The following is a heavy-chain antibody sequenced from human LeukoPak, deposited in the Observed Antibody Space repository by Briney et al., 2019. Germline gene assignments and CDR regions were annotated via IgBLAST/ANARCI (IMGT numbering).Heavy chain of an antibody. CDR1: RNTLTSYY. V-gene: IGHV1-46*03. CDR2: INPSGGGT. CDR3: ARGRVTFSFSSGLGY. J-gene: IGHJ4*02. Sequence: ASVKVSCKASRNTLTSYYMHWVRQAPGQGLEWMGIINPSGGGTTYAQKFQGRATMTRDTSTSTVYMELSSLRSEDTAVYFCARGRVTFSFSSGLGYWGRGTLVTVSS. D-gene: IGHD6-6*01.